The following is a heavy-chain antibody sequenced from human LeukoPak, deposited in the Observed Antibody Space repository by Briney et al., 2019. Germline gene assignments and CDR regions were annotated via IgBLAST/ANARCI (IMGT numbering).Heavy chain of an antibody. CDR1: GGSISGFY. CDR2: IYHSGTT. J-gene: IGHJ4*02. D-gene: IGHD6-13*01. V-gene: IGHV4-59*01. Sequence: SETLSLTCTVSGGSISGFYWSWIRQPPGKGLEWIGYIYHSGTTNYNPSLKSRVTISADTSKNQFSLKLHSVTAADTAVYYCARVVVAAAAHYFDSWGQGTLVTVSS. CDR3: ARVVVAAAAHYFDS.